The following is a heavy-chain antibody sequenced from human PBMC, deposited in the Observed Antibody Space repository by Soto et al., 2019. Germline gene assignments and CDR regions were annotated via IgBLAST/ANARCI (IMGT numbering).Heavy chain of an antibody. V-gene: IGHV3-48*03. Sequence: EVQLVESGGGLVQPGGSLRLSCAASGFTFSSYEMNWVRQAPGKGLEWVSYISSSGSTIYYADSVKGRFTISRDNAKNSLYLQMNSLRAEDTAVYYCARSGEYYYGMDVWGLGTTVTVSS. CDR3: ARSGEYYYGMDV. CDR2: ISSSGSTI. D-gene: IGHD3-16*01. CDR1: GFTFSSYE. J-gene: IGHJ6*02.